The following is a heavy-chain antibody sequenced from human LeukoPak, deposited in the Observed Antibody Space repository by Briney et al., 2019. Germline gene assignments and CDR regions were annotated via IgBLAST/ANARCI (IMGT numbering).Heavy chain of an antibody. J-gene: IGHJ4*02. CDR3: ARTSNKVLRPDY. V-gene: IGHV4-30-4*08. CDR1: GFTFSNNA. CDR2: IYYSGST. D-gene: IGHD3-3*01. Sequence: LRLSCAASGFTFSNNAMSWVRQPPGKGLEWIGYIYYSGSTYYNPSLKSRVTISVDTSKNQFSLKLSSVTAADTAVYYCARTSNKVLRPDYWGQGTLVTVSS.